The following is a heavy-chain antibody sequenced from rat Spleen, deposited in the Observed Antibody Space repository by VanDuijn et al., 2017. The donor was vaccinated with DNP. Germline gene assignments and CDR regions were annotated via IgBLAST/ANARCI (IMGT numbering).Heavy chain of an antibody. CDR1: GFSLTSYN. J-gene: IGHJ2*01. CDR3: ARDIGTTSFDY. CDR2: VWIGGTT. D-gene: IGHD1-5*01. V-gene: IGHV2-41*01. Sequence: QVQLKESGPGLVQPSQTLSLTCTVAGFSLTSYNVHWVRQPSGKGLEWMGVVWIGGTTHISSIFKSRVSISRDTSKSQVFIEMNSLQTEDTATYYCARDIGTTSFDYWGPGVMVAVSS.